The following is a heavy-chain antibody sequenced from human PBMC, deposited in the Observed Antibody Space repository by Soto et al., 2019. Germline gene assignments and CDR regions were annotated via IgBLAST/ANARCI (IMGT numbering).Heavy chain of an antibody. Sequence: QVQLQQWGAGLLKPSETLSLTCAVYGGSFSGYYWSWIRQPPGKGLEWIGEINHSGSTNYNQSLNSRVTISVDTSKNPVSLKLSSVTAADTAVYYCARGRGTVWGQGTLVTGSS. D-gene: IGHD1-1*01. CDR2: INHSGST. V-gene: IGHV4-34*01. CDR1: GGSFSGYY. J-gene: IGHJ4*02. CDR3: ARGRGTV.